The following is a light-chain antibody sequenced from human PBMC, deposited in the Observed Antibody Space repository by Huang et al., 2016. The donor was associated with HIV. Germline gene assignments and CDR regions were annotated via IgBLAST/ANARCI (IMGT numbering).Light chain of an antibody. CDR2: AAS. Sequence: DIQITQSPSSLSASVGDRVIITCRASHNINRYLNWYQQKPGEAPRLLIYAASNLQSVVPSTFSGSGSGTDFTLTITSLQPEDSATYYCQQSAKAPRTFGQGTKLEI. J-gene: IGKJ2*01. CDR3: QQSAKAPRT. CDR1: HNINRY. V-gene: IGKV1-39*01.